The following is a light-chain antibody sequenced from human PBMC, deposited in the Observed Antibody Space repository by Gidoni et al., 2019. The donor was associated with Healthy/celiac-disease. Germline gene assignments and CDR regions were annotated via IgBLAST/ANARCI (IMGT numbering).Light chain of an antibody. CDR3: MQALQTRT. CDR1: QSLLHSNGYNY. J-gene: IGKJ1*01. CDR2: LGS. V-gene: IGKV2-28*01. Sequence: DIVMTQSPLSLPVTPGEPASISCRSSQSLLHSNGYNYLDWYLQKPGQSPQLLIYLGSNRASGVPDRFSGSGSGTDFTLKSSRVEAEDVGVYYCMQALQTRTFGQXTKVEIK.